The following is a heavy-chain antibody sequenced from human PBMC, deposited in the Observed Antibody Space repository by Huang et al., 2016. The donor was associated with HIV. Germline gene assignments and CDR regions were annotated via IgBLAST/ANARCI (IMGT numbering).Heavy chain of an antibody. Sequence: QVQLVESGGGVVQPGGSLRLSCAASGYIFSDYGMHWVRQAPGKGLEWVAFIRYDGINTDYADSVKGRFTISRDNSKNTVYLQMNSLRGEDTAVYYCATRRQQRDYWGQGTLVSVSS. D-gene: IGHD6-13*01. CDR1: GYIFSDYG. CDR3: ATRRQQRDY. V-gene: IGHV3-30*02. J-gene: IGHJ4*02. CDR2: IRYDGINT.